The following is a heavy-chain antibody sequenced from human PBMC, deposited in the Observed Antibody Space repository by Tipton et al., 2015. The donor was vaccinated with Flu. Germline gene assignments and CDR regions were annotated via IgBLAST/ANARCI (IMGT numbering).Heavy chain of an antibody. CDR2: VSRSGST. V-gene: IGHV4-61*02. J-gene: IGHJ5*02. D-gene: IGHD2-15*01. CDR1: GGSISSPSYY. CDR3: ARRDYSNYVSDPKSWFDP. Sequence: TLSLTCTVSGGSISSPSYYWSWIRQPAEKGLEWIGTVSRSGSTIYNPSLKSRVTISIDRSKNQFSLNSKSVTAADMAVYYCARRDYSNYVSDPKSWFDPWGQGTLVAVSS.